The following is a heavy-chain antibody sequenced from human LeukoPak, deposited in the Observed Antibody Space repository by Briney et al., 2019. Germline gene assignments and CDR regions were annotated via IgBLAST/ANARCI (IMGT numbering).Heavy chain of an antibody. Sequence: GGSLRLSCAASGFTVSNNYMSWVSQAPGKGLEWVSIIYSGNYIYYADSVKGRFTISRDNSKNTLYLKMNSLRAEDTAVYYWARDRGIAAVGGRGMDVWGQGTTVTVSS. J-gene: IGHJ6*02. CDR3: ARDRGIAAVGGRGMDV. CDR1: GFTVSNNY. CDR2: IYSGNYI. D-gene: IGHD6-13*01. V-gene: IGHV3-66*01.